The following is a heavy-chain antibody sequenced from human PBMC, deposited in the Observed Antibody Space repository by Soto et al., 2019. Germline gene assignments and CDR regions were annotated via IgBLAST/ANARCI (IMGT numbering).Heavy chain of an antibody. V-gene: IGHV4-39*01. D-gene: IGHD3-22*01. Sequence: PSETLSLTCTVSGGSISSSSYYWGWIRQPPGKGLEWIGSIYYSGSTYYNPSLKSRVTISVDTSKNQFSLKLSSVTAADTAVYYCARQSYYYDSSGPVDYWGQGTLVTVS. J-gene: IGHJ4*02. CDR1: GGSISSSSYY. CDR3: ARQSYYYDSSGPVDY. CDR2: IYYSGST.